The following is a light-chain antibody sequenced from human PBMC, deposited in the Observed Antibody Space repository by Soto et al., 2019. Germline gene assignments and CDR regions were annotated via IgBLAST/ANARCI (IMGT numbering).Light chain of an antibody. J-gene: IGLJ2*01. Sequence: QSVLTQPPSVSGAPGQRVTISCTGSSSNIGGGYDVHWYQQLPGTAPKLLIYGTINRPSGVPDRFSGSKSGTSASLAITGRQAEDEADDYCQCYAISVSGSKVFGGGTKLTVL. V-gene: IGLV1-40*01. CDR3: QCYAISVSGSKV. CDR1: SSNIGGGYD. CDR2: GTI.